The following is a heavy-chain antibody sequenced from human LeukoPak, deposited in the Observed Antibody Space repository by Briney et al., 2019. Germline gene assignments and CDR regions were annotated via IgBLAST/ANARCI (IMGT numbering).Heavy chain of an antibody. D-gene: IGHD3-22*01. CDR1: GGTFSSYA. J-gene: IGHJ4*02. CDR3: ARDYRCPYDSSGYYLDY. V-gene: IGHV1-69*13. CDR2: IIPIFGTA. Sequence: SVKVSCKASGGTFSSYAISWVRQAPGQGLEWMGGIIPIFGTANYAQKFQGRVTITADESTSTAYMELSSLRSEDTAVYYCARDYRCPYDSSGYYLDYWGQGTLVTVSS.